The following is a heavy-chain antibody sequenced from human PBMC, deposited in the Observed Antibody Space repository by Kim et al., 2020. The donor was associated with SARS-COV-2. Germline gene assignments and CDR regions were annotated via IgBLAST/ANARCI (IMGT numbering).Heavy chain of an antibody. CDR2: INPNSGGT. CDR1: GYTFTGYY. D-gene: IGHD1-26*01. V-gene: IGHV1-2*02. CDR3: ARDLRGWELLRGRAFDP. Sequence: ASVKVSCKASGYTFTGYYMHWVRQAPGQGLEWMGWINPNSGGTNYAQKFQGRVTMTRDTSISTAYMELSRLRSDDTAVYYCARDLRGWELLRGRAFDPWGQGTLVTVSS. J-gene: IGHJ5*02.